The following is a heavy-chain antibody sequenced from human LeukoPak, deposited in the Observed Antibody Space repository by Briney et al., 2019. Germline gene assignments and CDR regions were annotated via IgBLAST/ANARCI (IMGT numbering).Heavy chain of an antibody. CDR1: GYSISSGYQ. V-gene: IGHV4-38-2*02. D-gene: IGHD2-2*01. J-gene: IGHJ5*02. CDR3: ARDPRWLTPDCTSTSCYENYFDP. CDR2: IFHSVSA. Sequence: SETLSLICGVSGYSISSGYQWAWIRQSPGKGLGWIGRIFHSVSAHYNPSLKSRVTISVETSKNQFSLNMYSVTAADTAVYYCARDPRWLTPDCTSTSCYENYFDPWGKGTLVTVSS.